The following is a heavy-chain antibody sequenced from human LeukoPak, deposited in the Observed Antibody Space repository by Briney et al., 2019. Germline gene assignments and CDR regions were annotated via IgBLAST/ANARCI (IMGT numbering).Heavy chain of an antibody. CDR1: GASISSSGYY. V-gene: IGHV4-39*07. Sequence: SETLSLTCTVSGASISSSGYYWGWIRQSPGKGLEWIATISYSGSTYYNPSLKSRVTISVDTSKNQFSLKFNSVTAADTAVYYCAKRVAAAGISDYWGQGTLVTVSS. CDR3: AKRVAAAGISDY. J-gene: IGHJ4*02. D-gene: IGHD6-13*01. CDR2: ISYSGST.